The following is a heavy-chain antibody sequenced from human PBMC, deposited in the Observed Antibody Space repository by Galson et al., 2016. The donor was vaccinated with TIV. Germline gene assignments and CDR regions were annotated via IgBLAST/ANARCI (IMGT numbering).Heavy chain of an antibody. CDR2: IFYVGNT. Sequence: LSLTCTVSGGSISDSTYYWGWVSQPPGKNLEWVGSIFYVGNTFYSPSLKSRLTMSVDTSKNQFSLRLSSVTAADTAIYYCARDFGMTLARGVLSWFDLWGQGTLVTVAS. CDR1: GGSISDSTYY. V-gene: IGHV4-39*07. J-gene: IGHJ5*02. CDR3: ARDFGMTLARGVLSWFDL. D-gene: IGHD3-10*01.